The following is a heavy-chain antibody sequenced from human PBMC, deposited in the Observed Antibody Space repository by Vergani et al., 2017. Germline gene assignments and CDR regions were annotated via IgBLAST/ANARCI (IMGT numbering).Heavy chain of an antibody. CDR1: GGSFSDYY. CDR3: ASIARAPTRRNPPPDY. D-gene: IGHD3-16*02. CDR2: VNHGGST. Sequence: QVRLQEWGAGLLKTSETLSLTCGVSGGSFSDYYWSWIRQAPGMGLEWIGEVNHGGSTNYNPSLKSRVSISVDTSKNQFSLQLTSVTAADSALYFCASIARAPTRRNPPPDYWGQGILVTVSS. V-gene: IGHV4-34*01. J-gene: IGHJ4*02.